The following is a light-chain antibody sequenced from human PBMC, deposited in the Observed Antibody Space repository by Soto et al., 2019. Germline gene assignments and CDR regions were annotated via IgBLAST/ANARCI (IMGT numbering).Light chain of an antibody. J-gene: IGLJ1*01. CDR2: EVS. V-gene: IGLV2-8*01. CDR1: SSDVGGYNY. Sequence: QSVLAQPPSASGSPGQSVTISCTGTSSDVGGYNYVSWYQQHPGKAPKLMIYEVSKRPSGVPDRFSGSKSGNTASLTVSGLQPEDEGDYQCSSYAGSNKSVFGTGPKFTVL. CDR3: SSYAGSNKSV.